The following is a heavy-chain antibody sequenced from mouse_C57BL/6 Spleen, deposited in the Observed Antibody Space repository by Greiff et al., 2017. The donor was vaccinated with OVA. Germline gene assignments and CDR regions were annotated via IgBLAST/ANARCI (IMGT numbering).Heavy chain of an antibody. V-gene: IGHV5-6*01. Sequence: EVKLVEPGGDLVKPGGSLKLSCAASGFTFSSYGMSWVRQTPDKRLEWVATISSGGSYTYYPDSVKGRFTISRDNAKNTLYLQMSSLKSEDTAMYYCARQGDGNYVKFAYWGQGTLVTVSA. D-gene: IGHD2-1*01. CDR3: ARQGDGNYVKFAY. J-gene: IGHJ3*01. CDR2: ISSGGSYT. CDR1: GFTFSSYG.